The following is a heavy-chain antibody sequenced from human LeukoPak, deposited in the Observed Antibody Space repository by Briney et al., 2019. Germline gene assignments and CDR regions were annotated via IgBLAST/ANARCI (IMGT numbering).Heavy chain of an antibody. CDR2: INPNSGGT. J-gene: IGHJ4*02. CDR3: ARGSLEAASSDY. D-gene: IGHD6-13*01. V-gene: IGHV1-2*02. CDR1: GYTFTGYY. Sequence: ASVKVSCKASGYTFTGYYMHWVRQAPGQGLEWMGWINPNSGGTNYAQKFQGGVTMTRDTSISTAYMELSRLRSDDTAVYYCARGSLEAASSDYWGQGTLVTVSS.